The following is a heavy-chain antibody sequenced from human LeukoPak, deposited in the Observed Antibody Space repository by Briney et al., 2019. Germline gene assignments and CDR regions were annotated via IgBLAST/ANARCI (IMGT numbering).Heavy chain of an antibody. V-gene: IGHV1-69*05. CDR2: IIPIFGTA. J-gene: IGHJ5*02. CDR3: ARPLSVWANWFDP. D-gene: IGHD1-14*01. Sequence: SVKVSCTASGGTFSSYAISWVRQAPGQGLEWMGGIIPIFGTANYAQKFQGRVTITTDESTSTAYMELSSLRSEDTAVYYCARPLSVWANWFDPWGQGTLVTVSS. CDR1: GGTFSSYA.